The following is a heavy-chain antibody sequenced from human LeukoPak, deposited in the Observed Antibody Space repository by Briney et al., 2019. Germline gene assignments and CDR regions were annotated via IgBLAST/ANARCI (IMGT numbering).Heavy chain of an antibody. J-gene: IGHJ4*02. V-gene: IGHV1-46*01. CDR1: GYTFASYD. CDR2: INPSGDST. D-gene: IGHD2-21*02. CDR3: ASVLYCGADCYSGRYFFDY. Sequence: ASVKVSCKASGYTFASYDMHWVRQAPGQGLEWMGIINPSGDSTSYAQKFQGRVTMTRDTSTSTVYMELSSLRSEDTAVYYCASVLYCGADCYSGRYFFDYWGQGTLVTVSS.